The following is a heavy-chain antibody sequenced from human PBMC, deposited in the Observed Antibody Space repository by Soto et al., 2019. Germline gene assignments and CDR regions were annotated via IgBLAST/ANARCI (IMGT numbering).Heavy chain of an antibody. D-gene: IGHD3-22*01. CDR1: GFTFSSYS. V-gene: IGHV3-21*01. CDR2: ISSSSSYI. J-gene: IGHJ3*02. Sequence: GGSLRLSCAASGFTFSSYSMNWVRQAPGKGLEWVSSISSSSSYIYYADSVKGRFTISRDNAKNSLYLQMNSLRAEDTAVYYCAREGYYDSSGYYSYDAFDIWGQGTMVTVSS. CDR3: AREGYYDSSGYYSYDAFDI.